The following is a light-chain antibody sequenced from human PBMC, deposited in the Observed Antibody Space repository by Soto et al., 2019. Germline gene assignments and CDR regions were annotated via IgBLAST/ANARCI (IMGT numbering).Light chain of an antibody. J-gene: IGKJ2*01. Sequence: ETVLTQSPATLSLSPGERATLSCWASQSVSSHLAWYQQKPGQAPRLLIYDTSNRATGVPARFRGSGSGTDFTLTISSLEPEDFAVYYCQQRNNWPPLYTFGQGTKLEIK. CDR1: QSVSSH. CDR2: DTS. CDR3: QQRNNWPPLYT. V-gene: IGKV3-11*01.